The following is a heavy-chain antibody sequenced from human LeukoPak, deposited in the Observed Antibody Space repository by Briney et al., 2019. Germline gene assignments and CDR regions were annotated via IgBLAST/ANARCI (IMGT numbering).Heavy chain of an antibody. CDR3: ARDRDYDFWSGYYTSDAFDI. D-gene: IGHD3-3*01. V-gene: IGHV4-61*02. Sequence: SETLSLTCTVSGGSISSGSYYWSWIRQPAGKGLEWIGRIYTSGSTNYNPSLKSRVTISVDTSKNQFSLKLSSVTAADTAVYYCARDRDYDFWSGYYTSDAFDIWGQGTMVTVSS. CDR1: GGSISSGSYY. J-gene: IGHJ3*02. CDR2: IYTSGST.